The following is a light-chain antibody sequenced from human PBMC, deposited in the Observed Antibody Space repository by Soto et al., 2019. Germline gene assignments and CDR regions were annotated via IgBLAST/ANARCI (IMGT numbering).Light chain of an antibody. Sequence: QSVLTRPRSVSGSPGQSVTISCTGTSSDIGDYVSWYQQRPGKAPKLMIYDVSMRPSGVPDRFSGSKSGNTASLTISGLQAEDEADYYCCSYADTYTFYVFGSGTKVTVL. CDR3: CSYADTYTFYV. J-gene: IGLJ1*01. CDR1: SSDIGDY. CDR2: DVS. V-gene: IGLV2-11*01.